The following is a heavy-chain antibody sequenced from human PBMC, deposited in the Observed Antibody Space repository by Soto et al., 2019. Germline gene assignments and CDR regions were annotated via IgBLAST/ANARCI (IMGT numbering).Heavy chain of an antibody. CDR3: ARDGDYYDSSGPYGMDV. Sequence: PGGSLRLSCAASGFTVSSNYMSWVRQAPGKGLEWVSVIYSGGSTYYADSVKGRFTISRDNSKNTLYLQMNSLRAEDTAVYYCARDGDYYDSSGPYGMDVWGQGTTVTVSS. V-gene: IGHV3-53*01. J-gene: IGHJ6*02. CDR2: IYSGGST. CDR1: GFTVSSNY. D-gene: IGHD3-22*01.